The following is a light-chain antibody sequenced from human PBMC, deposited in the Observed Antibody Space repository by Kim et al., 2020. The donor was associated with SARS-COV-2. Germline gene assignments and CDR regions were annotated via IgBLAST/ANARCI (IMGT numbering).Light chain of an antibody. Sequence: SLSPGERATLSCKASQSIGTDLAWYQHKPGQAPRLLIYHAFTRATGIPARISGSGSGTEFTLTISSLQSEDFAVYYCQQYNDWPLTFGGGTKVEI. CDR3: QQYNDWPLT. V-gene: IGKV3D-15*01. CDR2: HAF. J-gene: IGKJ4*01. CDR1: QSIGTD.